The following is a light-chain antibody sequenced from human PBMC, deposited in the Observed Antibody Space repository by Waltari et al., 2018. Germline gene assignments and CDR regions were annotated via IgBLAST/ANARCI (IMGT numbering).Light chain of an antibody. CDR1: SSDVGGYTY. V-gene: IGLV2-8*01. CDR3: SSHAGNNIYV. Sequence: QSALTQPPSASGSPGQSVTIPCTGTSSDVGGYTYVSWYQQHPGKAPKLMISEVSKRPSGVPVRFSGSKSGNTASLTVSGLQAEDEADYYCSSHAGNNIYVFGAGTKVTVL. J-gene: IGLJ1*01. CDR2: EVS.